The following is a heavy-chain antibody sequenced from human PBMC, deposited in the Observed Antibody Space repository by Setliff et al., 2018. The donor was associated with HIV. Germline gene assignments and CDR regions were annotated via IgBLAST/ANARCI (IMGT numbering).Heavy chain of an antibody. D-gene: IGHD4-17*01. J-gene: IGHJ6*03. CDR2: IHAGNGDT. V-gene: IGHV1-3*01. CDR1: GGTFSSYA. CDR3: ATGLPLVQDHYYYMDV. Sequence: ASVKVSCKASGGTFSSYAISWVRQAPGQGLEWMGWIHAGNGDTRYSQKFQGRVTLTRDTSASTAHMDLSSLRSEDTAGYYCATGLPLVQDHYYYMDVWGKGTTVTVSS.